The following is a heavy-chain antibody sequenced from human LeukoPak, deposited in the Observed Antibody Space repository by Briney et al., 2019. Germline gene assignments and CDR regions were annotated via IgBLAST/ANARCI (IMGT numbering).Heavy chain of an antibody. V-gene: IGHV4-34*01. CDR1: GGSFSGYY. Sequence: SETLSLTCAVYGGSFSGYYWSWIRQPPGKGLEWIGEINHSGSTNYNPSLKSRVTISVDTSKNQFSLKLSSVTAADTAVYYCARLPRGYCSSTSCYIQSGYFDYWGQGTLVTVSS. CDR2: INHSGST. D-gene: IGHD2-2*02. J-gene: IGHJ4*02. CDR3: ARLPRGYCSSTSCYIQSGYFDY.